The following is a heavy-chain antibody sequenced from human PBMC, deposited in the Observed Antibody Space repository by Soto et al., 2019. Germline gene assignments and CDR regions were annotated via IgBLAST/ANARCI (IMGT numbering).Heavy chain of an antibody. V-gene: IGHV1-18*01. J-gene: IGHJ4*02. CDR2: INAYNGNT. Sequence: QVQLEQSEAEVKKPGASVKVSCKASGYTFTSYGISWVRQAPGQGLEWKGWINAYNGNTKNAQKLQGRVTMTTDTSTSIAYMELRSLRSDDTAVYYCAIDAAIGMNDYWGQGTLVTVSS. CDR3: AIDAAIGMNDY. D-gene: IGHD1-20*01. CDR1: GYTFTSYG.